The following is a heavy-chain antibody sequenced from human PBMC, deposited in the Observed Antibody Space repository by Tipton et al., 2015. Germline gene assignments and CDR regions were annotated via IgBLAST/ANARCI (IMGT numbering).Heavy chain of an antibody. CDR2: INHSGST. Sequence: LRLSCAASGFTFGTYEMNWIRQPPGKGLEWIGEINHSGSTNYNPSLKSRVTISVDTSKNQFSLKLSSVTAADTAVYYCARDAGRYYDSSGLSWYFDLWGRGTLVTVSS. J-gene: IGHJ2*01. V-gene: IGHV4-34*01. CDR3: ARDAGRYYDSSGLSWYFDL. CDR1: GFTFGTYE. D-gene: IGHD3-22*01.